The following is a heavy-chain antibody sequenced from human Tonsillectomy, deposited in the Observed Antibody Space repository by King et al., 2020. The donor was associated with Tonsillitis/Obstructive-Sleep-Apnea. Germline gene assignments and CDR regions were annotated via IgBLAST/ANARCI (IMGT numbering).Heavy chain of an antibody. Sequence: LQLQESGPGLVKPSETLSLTCTVSGGSISSSGYYWGWIRQPPGKGLECIGSIYYGGSTFYNPSLTSRVTISVDTSKNQFSLKLSSVTAADTAVYYCARLGMDIVVVVAAIENYCMDVWGKGTTVTVSS. CDR3: ARLGMDIVVVVAAIENYCMDV. CDR2: IYYGGST. D-gene: IGHD2-2*02. V-gene: IGHV4-39*01. CDR1: GGSISSSGYY. J-gene: IGHJ6*03.